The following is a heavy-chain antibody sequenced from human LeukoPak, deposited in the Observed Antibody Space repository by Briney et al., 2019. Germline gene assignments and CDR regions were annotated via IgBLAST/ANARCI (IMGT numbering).Heavy chain of an antibody. V-gene: IGHV1-2*02. D-gene: IGHD1-26*01. J-gene: IGHJ4*02. CDR1: GYSFTDYY. CDR3: VRDLSYSGSFDFDY. Sequence: ASVKVSCKASGYSFTDYYLHRVRQAPGQGLEWMGWINPNRGGTNYAQKFQDRVTMTRDTSTSTAYMELSSLRSDDTAVYFCVRDLSYSGSFDFDYWGQGIMVTVSS. CDR2: INPNRGGT.